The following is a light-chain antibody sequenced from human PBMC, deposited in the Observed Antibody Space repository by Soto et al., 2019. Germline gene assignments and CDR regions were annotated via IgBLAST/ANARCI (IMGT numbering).Light chain of an antibody. CDR2: GSS. V-gene: IGKV1-39*01. Sequence: DIQMTQSPSSLSTSVGDRVTITCRASQFINKYLNWYQQRPGKAPKLLMYGSSSLQSGVTSRFSGNRSGTEFTLAISDLQPEDFATYYCQQGYRAPWTFGQGTTVEVK. CDR3: QQGYRAPWT. CDR1: QFINKY. J-gene: IGKJ1*01.